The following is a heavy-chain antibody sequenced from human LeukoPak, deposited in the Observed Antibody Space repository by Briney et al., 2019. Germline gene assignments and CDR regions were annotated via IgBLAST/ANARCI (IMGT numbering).Heavy chain of an antibody. J-gene: IGHJ5*02. Sequence: ASVKVSCKASGYTLTDYYLHWVRQAPGQGLEWMGWINPNSGAKSYKERFQGRVTMTRDTSVSTAYMEVTDLRSDDTAVYYCARGYGQDRVGGFDPWGQGTLVTVSS. CDR2: INPNSGAK. D-gene: IGHD3-10*01. CDR1: GYTLTDYY. V-gene: IGHV1-2*02. CDR3: ARGYGQDRVGGFDP.